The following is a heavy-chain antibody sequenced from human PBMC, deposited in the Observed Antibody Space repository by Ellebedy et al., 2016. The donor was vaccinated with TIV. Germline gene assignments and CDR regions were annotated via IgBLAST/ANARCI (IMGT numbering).Heavy chain of an antibody. Sequence: GGSLRLSCAASGFTFSRYAMHWVRQAPGKGLEWVAVISNDGSNKFYADSVKGRFTISRDNSKNTLYLQMNSLRAEDTAVYYCARDLVVVNAILDYWGQGTLVTVSS. V-gene: IGHV3-30-3*01. J-gene: IGHJ4*02. CDR3: ARDLVVVNAILDY. D-gene: IGHD2-21*01. CDR1: GFTFSRYA. CDR2: ISNDGSNK.